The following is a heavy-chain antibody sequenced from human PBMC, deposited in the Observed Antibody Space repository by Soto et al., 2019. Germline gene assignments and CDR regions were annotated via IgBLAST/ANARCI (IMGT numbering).Heavy chain of an antibody. CDR3: ARGPGGPDGPGDY. CDR2: INAGNGNR. J-gene: IGHJ4*02. Sequence: QVQLVQSGAEVKKPGASVKVSCKASGYTFTSYAMHWVRQAPEQRLEWMGGINAGNGNRKYSQKFQGRVTITRDTAASTAYMELSSLRSEDTAVYYCARGPGGPDGPGDYWGQGTLVTVSS. V-gene: IGHV1-3*01. CDR1: GYTFTSYA. D-gene: IGHD2-15*01.